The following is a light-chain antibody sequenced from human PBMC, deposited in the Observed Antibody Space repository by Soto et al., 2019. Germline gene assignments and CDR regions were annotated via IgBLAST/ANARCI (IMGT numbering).Light chain of an antibody. CDR3: QTWGTGIHYG. J-gene: IGLJ1*01. CDR2: LNSDGSH. V-gene: IGLV4-69*01. Sequence: QLVLTQSPSASASLGASVKLTCTLSSGHSSYAIAWHQQQPEKGPRYLMKLNSDGSHSKGDGIPDRFSGSSSGAERYLTISSLQSEDEADYYCQTWGTGIHYGFGTGIKLTVL. CDR1: SGHSSYA.